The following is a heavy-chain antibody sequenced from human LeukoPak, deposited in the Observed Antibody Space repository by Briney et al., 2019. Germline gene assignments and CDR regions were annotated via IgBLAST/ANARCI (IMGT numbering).Heavy chain of an antibody. V-gene: IGHV3-23*01. CDR2: ISGSGGST. CDR1: GFTFSSYA. CDR3: AKDTAMVCVGYGMDV. Sequence: GGSLRLSCAASGFTFSSYAMSWVRQAPGRGLEWVSAISGSGGSTYYADSVKGRFTISRDNSKNTLYLQMNSLRAEDTAVYYCAKDTAMVCVGYGMDVWGQGTTVTVPS. J-gene: IGHJ6*02. D-gene: IGHD5-18*01.